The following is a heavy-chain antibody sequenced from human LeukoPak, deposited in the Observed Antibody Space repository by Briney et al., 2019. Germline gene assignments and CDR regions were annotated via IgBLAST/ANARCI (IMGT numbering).Heavy chain of an antibody. Sequence: SETLSLTCTVSGGSISSYYWSWIRQPPGKGLEWIGYIYYSGSTNYNPSLKSRVTISVDTYKNQFSLKLSSVTAADTAVYYCARQDSSGPDPEGSAFDIWGQGTMVTVSS. CDR2: IYYSGST. J-gene: IGHJ3*02. CDR3: ARQDSSGPDPEGSAFDI. CDR1: GGSISSYY. V-gene: IGHV4-59*01. D-gene: IGHD3-22*01.